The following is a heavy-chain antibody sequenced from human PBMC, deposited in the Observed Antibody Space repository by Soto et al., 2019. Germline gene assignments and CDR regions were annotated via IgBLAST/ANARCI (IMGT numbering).Heavy chain of an antibody. V-gene: IGHV4-39*01. J-gene: IGHJ6*03. CDR3: ARQGPYSSSSKYYYYMDV. Sequence: QLQLQESGPGLVKPSETLSLTCTVSGGSISSSSYYWGWIRQPPGKGLEWIGSIYYSGSTYYNPSLKSRVTISVDTSNNQFSLKLSSVTAADTAVYYCARQGPYSSSSKYYYYMDVWGKGTTVTVSS. D-gene: IGHD6-6*01. CDR1: GGSISSSSYY. CDR2: IYYSGST.